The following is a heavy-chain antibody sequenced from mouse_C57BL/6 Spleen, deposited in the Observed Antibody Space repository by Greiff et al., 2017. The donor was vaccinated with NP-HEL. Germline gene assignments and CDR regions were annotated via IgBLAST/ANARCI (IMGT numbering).Heavy chain of an antibody. D-gene: IGHD2-2*01. J-gene: IGHJ3*01. CDR2: IYPGGGYT. V-gene: IGHV1-63*01. CDR3: AREESYYGYDGFAY. Sequence: QVQLQQSGAELVRPGTSVKMSCKASGYTFTNYWIGWAKQRPGHGLEWIGDIYPGGGYTNYNEKFKGKATLTADKSSSTAYMQLSSLTSEDSAVYFCAREESYYGYDGFAYWGQGTLVTVSA. CDR1: GYTFTNYW.